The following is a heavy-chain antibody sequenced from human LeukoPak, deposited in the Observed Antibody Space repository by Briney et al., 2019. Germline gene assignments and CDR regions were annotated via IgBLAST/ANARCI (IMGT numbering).Heavy chain of an antibody. V-gene: IGHV1-69*02. Sequence: SVKVSCKASGGTFSSYTISWVRQAPGQGLEWMGRIIPILGIANYAQKFQGRVTMTRDTSTSTVYMELSSLRSEDTAVYYCARVHKRGYSYGLDFDYWGQGTLVTVSS. CDR1: GGTFSSYT. J-gene: IGHJ4*02. CDR3: ARVHKRGYSYGLDFDY. CDR2: IIPILGIA. D-gene: IGHD5-18*01.